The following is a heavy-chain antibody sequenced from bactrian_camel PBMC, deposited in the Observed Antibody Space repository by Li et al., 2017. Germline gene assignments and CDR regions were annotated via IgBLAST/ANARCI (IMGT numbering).Heavy chain of an antibody. CDR3: ASKVGMCGPNWSKLRFDS. D-gene: IGHD1*01. Sequence: HVQLVESGGGSVQVGGSLRLSCVTSGDTIGRYCMGWFRQIPDKEREGVAGIESDGSTSYADSVKGRFSISRDIASRTLYLQMSNLKPEDTALYYCASKVGMCGPNWSKLRFDSRVPGTQVTVS. CDR2: IESDGST. CDR1: GDTIGRYC. J-gene: IGHJ4*01. V-gene: IGHV3S55*01.